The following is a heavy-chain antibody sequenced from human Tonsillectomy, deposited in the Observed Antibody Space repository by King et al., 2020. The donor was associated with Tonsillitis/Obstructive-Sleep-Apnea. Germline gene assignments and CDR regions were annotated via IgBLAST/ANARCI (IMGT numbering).Heavy chain of an antibody. D-gene: IGHD3-3*01. CDR2: IIPNSGGP. Sequence: QLVQSGAEVKKPGASVTVSCKASGYTFTAYYIHWGRQAPGQGLEWMGRIIPNSGGPNYAQKFKGRVTMARDTSILTAYMELTRLRSDDTAMYYCATDYDFWGGYTAIDIWGQGTMVTVPS. V-gene: IGHV1-2*06. CDR1: GYTFTAYY. CDR3: ATDYDFWGGYTAIDI. J-gene: IGHJ3*02.